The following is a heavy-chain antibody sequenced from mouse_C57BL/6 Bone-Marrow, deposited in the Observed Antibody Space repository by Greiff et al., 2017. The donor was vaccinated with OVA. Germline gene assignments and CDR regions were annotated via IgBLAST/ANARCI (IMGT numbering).Heavy chain of an antibody. Sequence: EVKVIESEGGLVQPGSSMKLSCTASGFTFSDYYMAWVRQVPEKGLEWVANINYDGSSTYYLDSLKSRFIISRDNAKNILYLQMSSLKSEDTATYYCARGDYYGSSLYFDYWGQGTTLTVSS. CDR1: GFTFSDYY. J-gene: IGHJ2*01. CDR2: INYDGSST. CDR3: ARGDYYGSSLYFDY. V-gene: IGHV5-16*01. D-gene: IGHD1-1*01.